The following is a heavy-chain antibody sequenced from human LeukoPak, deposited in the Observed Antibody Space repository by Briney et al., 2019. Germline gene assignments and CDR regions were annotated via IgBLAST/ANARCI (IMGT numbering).Heavy chain of an antibody. CDR2: ISYNSGSL. CDR3: AKVGAVSLES. J-gene: IGHJ4*02. Sequence: GGSLRLSCAASGFTFGDHAMHWVRQTPGKGLEWVAGISYNSGSLGYADSVKGRFAISRDNGKQSLFLQMNSLRPEDTAVYFCAKVGAVSLESWGQGTLVTVSS. V-gene: IGHV3-9*01. CDR1: GFTFGDHA. D-gene: IGHD6-19*01.